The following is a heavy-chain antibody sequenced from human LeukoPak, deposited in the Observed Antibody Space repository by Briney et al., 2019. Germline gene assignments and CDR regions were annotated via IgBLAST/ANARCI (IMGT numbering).Heavy chain of an antibody. Sequence: GGSLRLSCAASGFSFSTYWMHWVRQAPGKGLEWVSSISSSSSYIYYADSVKGRFTISRDNAKNSLYLQMNSLRAEDTAVYYCARDDAIAAAGTNWFDPWGQGTLVTVSS. CDR2: ISSSSSYI. D-gene: IGHD6-13*01. V-gene: IGHV3-21*01. J-gene: IGHJ5*02. CDR1: GFSFSTYW. CDR3: ARDDAIAAAGTNWFDP.